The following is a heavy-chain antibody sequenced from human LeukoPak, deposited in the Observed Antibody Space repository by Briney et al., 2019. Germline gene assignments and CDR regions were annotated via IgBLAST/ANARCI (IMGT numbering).Heavy chain of an antibody. D-gene: IGHD5-24*01. V-gene: IGHV3-11*01. CDR2: ISSSGSTI. CDR1: GFTFSDYY. CDR3: ARGRRSDYNGRYYFDY. Sequence: GGSLRLSCAASGFTFSDYYMSWIRQAPGKGLEWVSYISSSGSTIYYADSVKGRFTISRDNAKNSLYLQMNSLRAEDTALYYCARGRRSDYNGRYYFDYWGQGTLVTVSS. J-gene: IGHJ4*02.